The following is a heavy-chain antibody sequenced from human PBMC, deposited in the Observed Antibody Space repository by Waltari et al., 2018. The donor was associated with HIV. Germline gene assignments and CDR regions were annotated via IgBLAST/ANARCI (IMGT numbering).Heavy chain of an antibody. V-gene: IGHV3-9*01. CDR2: MRRNRCSK. J-gene: IGHJ3*02. D-gene: IGHD3-3*01. CDR1: NFMFEDYD. CDR3: TNSNAYYGGGVGASDI. Sequence: EVRLVQSGGGLVQPGRSLRLSCAASNFMFEDYDMHWVRRGTGKGLGGVSGMRRNRCSKPYVHYVRGRFTIARANALGSLFLQRNSLGREDTAFIYCTNSNAYYGGGVGASDIWGQGTLVTVSS.